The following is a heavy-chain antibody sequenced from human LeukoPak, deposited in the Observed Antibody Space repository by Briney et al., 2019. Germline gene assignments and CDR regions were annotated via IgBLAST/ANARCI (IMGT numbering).Heavy chain of an antibody. CDR3: AGWGLSETYLIFDY. J-gene: IGHJ4*02. CDR1: GGSLSGHY. CDR2: INKSGST. D-gene: IGHD3-10*01. V-gene: IGHV4-34*01. Sequence: ETSETLSLTCAVYGGSLSGHYWSWIRQPPGKGLEWIGEINKSGSTTYNPSLESRVTISVDTSNNQFSLRLSSVPAADTAAYYWAGWGLSETYLIFDYWGQGTLDSVPS.